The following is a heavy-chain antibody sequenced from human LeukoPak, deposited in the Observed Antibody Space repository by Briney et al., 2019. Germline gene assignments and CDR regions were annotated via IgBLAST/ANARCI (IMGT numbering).Heavy chain of an antibody. V-gene: IGHV3-21*04. CDR3: VKDGHSRNSVWDPFDI. Sequence: PGGSLRLSCAASGFTFSTYNMNWVRQAPGKGLEWVSSITSSSSYIYYADSVRGRFTISRDNSKNTLYLQMNSLRDEDTALYYCVKDGHSRNSVWDPFDIWGQGTMVTVSP. CDR1: GFTFSTYN. J-gene: IGHJ3*02. D-gene: IGHD3-16*01. CDR2: ITSSSSYI.